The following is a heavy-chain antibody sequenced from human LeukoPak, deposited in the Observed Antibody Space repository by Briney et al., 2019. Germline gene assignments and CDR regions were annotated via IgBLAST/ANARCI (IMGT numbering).Heavy chain of an antibody. V-gene: IGHV3-15*01. CDR2: IKSKTDGGTT. CDR1: GFTFSNAW. J-gene: IGHJ4*02. Sequence: GGSLRLSCAASGFTFSNAWMSWVRQALGKGLEWVGRIKSKTDGGTTDYAAPVKGRFTISRDDSKNTLYLQMNSLKTEDTAVYYCTTDLGDYDFWSGYYFWGQGTPVTVSS. CDR3: TTDLGDYDFWSGYYF. D-gene: IGHD3-3*01.